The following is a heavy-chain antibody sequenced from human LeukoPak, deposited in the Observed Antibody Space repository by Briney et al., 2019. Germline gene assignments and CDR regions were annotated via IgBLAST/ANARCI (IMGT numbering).Heavy chain of an antibody. CDR3: AKDVVLSGWDFVH. CDR2: IRGDAGST. J-gene: IGHJ1*01. Sequence: GGSPRLSCAASGFTFSSYAMTWVRQAPGKGLEWVSSIRGDAGSTYYADSVRGRFTISRDNSKNTVYLQMNSLRAEDTAVYYCAKDVVLSGWDFVHWGQGTLVTVSS. V-gene: IGHV3-23*01. D-gene: IGHD6-19*01. CDR1: GFTFSSYA.